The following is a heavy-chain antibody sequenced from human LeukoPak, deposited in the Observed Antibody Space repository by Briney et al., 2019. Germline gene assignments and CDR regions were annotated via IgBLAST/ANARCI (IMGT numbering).Heavy chain of an antibody. D-gene: IGHD1-1*01. CDR3: ARFDAGTTFLDY. CDR2: IYYSAST. V-gene: IGHV4-59*01. Sequence: PSQTLSLTCTVSGGSMSSYYWSCIRQPPGNGLGWIGYIYYSASTNYNPSLKSRVTISGDTSKHQFTLKLSSVTAADTAVYYCARFDAGTTFLDYWGQGTLVTVSS. J-gene: IGHJ4*02. CDR1: GGSMSSYY.